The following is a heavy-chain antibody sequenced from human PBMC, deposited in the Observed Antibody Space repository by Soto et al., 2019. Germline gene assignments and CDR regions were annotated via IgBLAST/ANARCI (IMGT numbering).Heavy chain of an antibody. CDR2: INHSGST. CDR3: ARGKFLQSYYYYYYGMDV. J-gene: IGHJ6*02. D-gene: IGHD4-4*01. V-gene: IGHV4-34*01. Sequence: PSETLSLTCAVYGGSFSGYYWSWIRQPPGKGLEWIGEINHSGSTNYNPSLKSRVTISVDTSKNQFSLKLSSVTAADTAVYYCARGKFLQSYYYYYYGMDVWGQGTTVTVS. CDR1: GGSFSGYY.